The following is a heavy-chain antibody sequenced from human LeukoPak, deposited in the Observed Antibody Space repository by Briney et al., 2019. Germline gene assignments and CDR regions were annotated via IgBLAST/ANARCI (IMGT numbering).Heavy chain of an antibody. J-gene: IGHJ5*02. Sequence: ASVKVSCKASGGTFSSYDISWVRQAPGQGLEWMGGIMPISGTANYAQKFQGRVTITADKPTNTAYMELSSLRSEDTAVYYCARDFVYYGSGSYYNGRRGGFDPWGQGTLVTVSS. CDR1: GGTFSSYD. CDR2: IMPISGTA. V-gene: IGHV1-69*06. CDR3: ARDFVYYGSGSYYNGRRGGFDP. D-gene: IGHD3-10*01.